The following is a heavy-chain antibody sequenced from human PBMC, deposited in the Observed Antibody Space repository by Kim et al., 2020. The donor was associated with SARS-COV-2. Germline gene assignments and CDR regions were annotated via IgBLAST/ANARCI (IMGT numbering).Heavy chain of an antibody. V-gene: IGHV1-69*04. J-gene: IGHJ4*02. CDR3: ARGTDYAAEGY. Sequence: SVKVSCKASGGTFSSYAISWVRQAPGQGLEWMGRIIPILGIANYAQKFQGRVTITADKSTSTAYMELSSLRSEDTAVYYCARGTDYAAEGYWGQGTLVTVSS. CDR2: IIPILGIA. D-gene: IGHD2-2*01. CDR1: GGTFSSYA.